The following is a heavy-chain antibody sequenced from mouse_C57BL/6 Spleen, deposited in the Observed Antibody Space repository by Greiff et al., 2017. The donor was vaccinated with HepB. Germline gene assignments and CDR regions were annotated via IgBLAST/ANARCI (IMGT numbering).Heavy chain of an antibody. V-gene: IGHV14-4*01. CDR1: GFNIKDDY. D-gene: IGHD2-4*01. CDR2: IDPENGDT. CDR3: TRDYDPSYAMDY. Sequence: VQLQQSGAELVRPGASVKLSCTASGFNIKDDYMHWVKQRPEQGLEWIGWIDPENGDTEYASKFQGKAAITADTSSNTAYLQLSSLTSEDTAVYYCTRDYDPSYAMDYWGQGTSVTVSS. J-gene: IGHJ4*01.